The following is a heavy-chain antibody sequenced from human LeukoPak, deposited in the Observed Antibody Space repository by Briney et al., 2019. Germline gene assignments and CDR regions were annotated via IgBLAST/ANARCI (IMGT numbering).Heavy chain of an antibody. Sequence: PWGSLRLSCAASGFTFSSYAMSWVRQAPGKGLEWVSAISGSGGSTYYADSVKGRFTISRDNSKNTLYLQMNSLRAEDTAVYYCAKDPTYYYDSTGGILYWGQGTLVTVSS. V-gene: IGHV3-23*01. D-gene: IGHD3-22*01. CDR3: AKDPTYYYDSTGGILY. J-gene: IGHJ4*02. CDR2: ISGSGGST. CDR1: GFTFSSYA.